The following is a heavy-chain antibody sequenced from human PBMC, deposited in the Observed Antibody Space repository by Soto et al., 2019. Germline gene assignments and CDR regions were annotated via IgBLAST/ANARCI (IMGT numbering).Heavy chain of an antibody. CDR3: ATTVNSAMAFDY. V-gene: IGHV1-46*01. Sequence: QVQLVQSGAEVKKHGASVKVSCKASGYAFTHYYRHWVRQAPGQGLEWMGIINPNGGSTTYAQKFRAGFTLTRDTSTSTVYMELSSLRTEDSAVYYCATTVNSAMAFDYWGQRTLVTVSS. CDR1: GYAFTHYY. CDR2: INPNGGST. D-gene: IGHD5-18*01. J-gene: IGHJ4*02.